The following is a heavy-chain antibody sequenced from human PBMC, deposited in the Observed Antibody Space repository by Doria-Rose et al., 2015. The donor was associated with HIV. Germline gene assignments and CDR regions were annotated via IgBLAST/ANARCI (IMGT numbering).Heavy chain of an antibody. Sequence: QVQLVQSGAGVKKPGDSVKVSCKSSVYAFTAYYIHWVRQAPGQGLEWLGRINPNNGASNYAQKFQGRVTMTRDTSIRTAYMELHSLRSDDTAVYYCARAYSSSSNGFVNLWGQGTLVSVST. CDR1: VYAFTAYY. D-gene: IGHD6-6*01. CDR2: INPNNGAS. V-gene: IGHV1-2*02. CDR3: ARAYSSSSNGFVNL. J-gene: IGHJ4*02.